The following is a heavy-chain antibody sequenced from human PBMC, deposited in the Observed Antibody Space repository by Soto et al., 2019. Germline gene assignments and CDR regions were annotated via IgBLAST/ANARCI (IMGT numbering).Heavy chain of an antibody. V-gene: IGHV3-23*01. CDR1: VFTFSSYA. Sequence: PVGSLRLSCAASVFTFSSYAMSWVRHSPGKWLEWVSAISGSGGSTYSADSVKGRFTISRDNSKNTLYLQMNSLRAEDTAVYYCAKDCQSIIYYYRSGSYGMEVWGQGTTVNVSS. CDR3: AKDCQSIIYYYRSGSYGMEV. D-gene: IGHD3-10*01. J-gene: IGHJ6*01. CDR2: ISGSGGST.